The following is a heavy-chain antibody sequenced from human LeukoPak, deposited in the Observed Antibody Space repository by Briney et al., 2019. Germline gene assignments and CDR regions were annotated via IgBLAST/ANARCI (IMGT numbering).Heavy chain of an antibody. CDR3: ARGHSSSWYDYFDY. D-gene: IGHD6-13*01. CDR2: IYTSGST. J-gene: IGHJ4*02. CDR1: GYSISSGSYY. Sequence: SETLSLTCTVSGYSISSGSYYWSWIRQPAGKGLEWIGRIYTSGSTNYNPSLKSRATISVDTSKNQFSLKLSSVTAADTAVYYCARGHSSSWYDYFDYWGQGTLVTVSS. V-gene: IGHV4-61*02.